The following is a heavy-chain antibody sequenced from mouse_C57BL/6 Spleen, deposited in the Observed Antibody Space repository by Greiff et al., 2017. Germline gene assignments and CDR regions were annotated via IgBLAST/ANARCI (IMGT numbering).Heavy chain of an antibody. CDR3: AGDPYGEGAY. V-gene: IGHV12-3*01. J-gene: IGHJ3*01. CDR1: GFPITSGYY. CDR2: ITHSGET. Sequence: VQLQESGPGLVKPSQSLFLTCSITGFPITSGYYWIWIRQSPGKPLEWMGYITHSGETFYNPSLQSPISITRETSKNQFFLQLNSGTTEDTAMYDCAGDPYGEGAYWGQGTLVTVSA. D-gene: IGHD1-2*01.